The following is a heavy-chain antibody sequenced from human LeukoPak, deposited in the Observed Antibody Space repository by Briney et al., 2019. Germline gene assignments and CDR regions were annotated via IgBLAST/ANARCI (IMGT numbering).Heavy chain of an antibody. D-gene: IGHD5-24*01. J-gene: IGHJ4*02. CDR2: IYYSGST. Sequence: SETLSLTCTVSGGSISSSSYYWGWIRQPPGKGPEWIGSIYYSGSTYYNPSLKSRVTISVDTSKNQFSLKLSSVTAADTAVYYCARQPLEMATSGGFDYWGQGTLVTVSS. CDR1: GGSISSSSYY. V-gene: IGHV4-39*01. CDR3: ARQPLEMATSGGFDY.